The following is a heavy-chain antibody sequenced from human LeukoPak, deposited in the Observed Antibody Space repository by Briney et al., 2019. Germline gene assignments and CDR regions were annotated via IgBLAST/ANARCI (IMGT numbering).Heavy chain of an antibody. Sequence: GGSLRLSCAASGFTFSSYGMHWVRQAPGKGLEWVAVIWYGGSNKYYADSVKGRFTISRDNSKNTLYLQMNSLRAEDTAVYYCAKDRGAVDSSGYYSGDAFDIWGRGTVATVSS. CDR2: IWYGGSNK. V-gene: IGHV3-30*02. D-gene: IGHD3-22*01. J-gene: IGHJ3*02. CDR1: GFTFSSYG. CDR3: AKDRGAVDSSGYYSGDAFDI.